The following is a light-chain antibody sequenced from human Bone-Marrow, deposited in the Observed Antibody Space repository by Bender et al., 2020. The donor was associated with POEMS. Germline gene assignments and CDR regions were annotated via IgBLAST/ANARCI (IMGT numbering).Light chain of an antibody. CDR2: DVT. J-gene: IGLJ3*02. CDR3: SSYTSSSTWV. Sequence: QSALTQPASVSGSPGQSITISCTGTSSDIGGYNYVSWYQHYPGKAPKLIIYDVTNRPSGVSYRFSASKSGNTASLTISGLQAEDEADYYCSSYTSSSTWVFGGGTKVTVL. V-gene: IGLV2-14*03. CDR1: SSDIGGYNY.